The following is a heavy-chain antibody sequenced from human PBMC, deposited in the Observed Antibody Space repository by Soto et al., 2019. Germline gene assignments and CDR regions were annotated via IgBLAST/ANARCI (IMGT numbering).Heavy chain of an antibody. CDR1: GFTFSSYG. D-gene: IGHD3-10*01. CDR3: ARSPRGSTDPTKLYYYGMDV. V-gene: IGHV3-30*03. CDR2: ISYDGSNK. J-gene: IGHJ6*02. Sequence: QVQLVESGGGVVQPGRSLRLSCAASGFTFSSYGMHWVRQAPGKGLEWVAVISYDGSNKYYADSVKGRFTISRDNSKNTLYLQMNSLRAEDTAVYYCARSPRGSTDPTKLYYYGMDVWGQGTTVTVSS.